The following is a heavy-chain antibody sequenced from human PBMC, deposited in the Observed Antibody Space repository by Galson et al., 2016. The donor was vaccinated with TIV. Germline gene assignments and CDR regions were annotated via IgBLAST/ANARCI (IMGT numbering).Heavy chain of an antibody. D-gene: IGHD3-22*01. CDR2: INWNGNRT. V-gene: IGHV3-20*04. CDR3: ARYYYDRGGYSYESRDFFDY. J-gene: IGHJ4*02. CDR1: GFTFDDFG. Sequence: SLRLSCAASGFTFDDFGMCWVRQVPGKGLEWVSGINWNGNRTGYADSVKGRFTISRDNAKNSLYLQMNSLRAEDTALYYRARYYYDRGGYSYESRDFFDYWGQGTLVTVSS.